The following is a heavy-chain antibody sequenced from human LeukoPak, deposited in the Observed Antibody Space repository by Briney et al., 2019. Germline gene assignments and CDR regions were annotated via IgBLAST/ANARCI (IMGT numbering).Heavy chain of an antibody. Sequence: SETLSLTCAVYGGSFSGYYWSWIRQPPGKGLEWIGEINHSGSTNYNPSLKSRVTISVDTSKNQFSLKLSSVTAADTAVYYCARHLSVVVPAAIRGDGNWFDPWGQGTLVTVSS. CDR2: INHSGST. CDR3: ARHLSVVVPAAIRGDGNWFDP. J-gene: IGHJ5*02. V-gene: IGHV4-34*01. CDR1: GGSFSGYY. D-gene: IGHD2-2*01.